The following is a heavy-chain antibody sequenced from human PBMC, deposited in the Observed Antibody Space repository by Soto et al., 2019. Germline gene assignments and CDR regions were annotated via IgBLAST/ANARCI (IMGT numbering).Heavy chain of an antibody. J-gene: IGHJ4*02. D-gene: IGHD7-27*01. CDR1: GYTFSSYA. CDR2: INAGYGNT. CDR3: ARDTGDGTFDF. V-gene: IGHV1-3*01. Sequence: QVHLVQSGAEVRKPGASVKVSCKASGYTFSSYAMHWVRQAPAQRLEWMGWINAGYGNTKSSQKFQDRFTISRDTSASTAYMELTSLRSEDMAVYYCARDTGDGTFDFWGQGTLVTVAS.